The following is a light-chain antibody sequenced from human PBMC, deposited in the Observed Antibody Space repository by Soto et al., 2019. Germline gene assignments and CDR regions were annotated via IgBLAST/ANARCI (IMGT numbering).Light chain of an antibody. CDR2: QVT. CDR1: GSDIATFNY. J-gene: IGLJ1*01. V-gene: IGLV2-14*01. CDR3: NSYSRTSFYV. Sequence: QSVLAQPASISGSPGQSITISCTGSGSDIATFNYVSWYQQYPGKAPKLLIYQVTSRASGVSHRFSGSRSGNKAALTISGLQPEDEAEHYCNSYSRTSFYVFGTGTKVTVL.